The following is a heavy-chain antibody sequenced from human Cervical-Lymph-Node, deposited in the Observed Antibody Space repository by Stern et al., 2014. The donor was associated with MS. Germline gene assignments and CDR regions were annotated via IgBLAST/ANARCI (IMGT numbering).Heavy chain of an antibody. V-gene: IGHV1-2*06. Sequence: VQLVQSGAEVRKPGASVKVSCKASGYTFIDYYMHWVRQAPGQGLEWMGRIKPVVGGPNYAQEFRGRVTMTTDTSISTAYMELSRLTFDDTAVYFCARAYGNHNLYYYGMDVWGQGTTVTVSS. CDR1: GYTFIDYY. CDR2: IKPVVGGP. D-gene: IGHD4-11*01. J-gene: IGHJ6*02. CDR3: ARAYGNHNLYYYGMDV.